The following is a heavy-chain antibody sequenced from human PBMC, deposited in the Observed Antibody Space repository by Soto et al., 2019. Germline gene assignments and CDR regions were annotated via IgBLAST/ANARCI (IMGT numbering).Heavy chain of an antibody. CDR1: GYAFTSYY. V-gene: IGHV1-2*02. J-gene: IGHJ5*02. D-gene: IGHD3-3*01. CDR3: TSQGGFCSGLHWFDP. CDR2: MNPNNGGT. Sequence: RASVKVSCKASGYAFTSYYIHWVRQAPGQGLEWMGWMNPNNGGTNYAPKFLGSVTMTRDSSINTAYLQLSGLTSDDTAIYYCTSQGGFCSGLHWFDPWGQGTLVTVSS.